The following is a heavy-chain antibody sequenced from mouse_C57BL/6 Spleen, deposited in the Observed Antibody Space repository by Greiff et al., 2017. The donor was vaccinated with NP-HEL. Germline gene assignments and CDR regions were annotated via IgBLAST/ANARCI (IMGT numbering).Heavy chain of an antibody. V-gene: IGHV1-69*01. CDR1: GYTFTSYW. J-gene: IGHJ1*03. CDR2: IDPSDSYT. CDR3: ARGDYYGSSYWYFGV. D-gene: IGHD1-1*01. Sequence: QVQLQQPGAELVMPGASVKLSCKASGYTFTSYWMHWVKQRPGQGLEWLGEIDPSDSYTNSNQKFKGKSTLTVDKSASTAYMQLSSLTSEDSAVYYCARGDYYGSSYWYFGVWGTGTTVTGSS.